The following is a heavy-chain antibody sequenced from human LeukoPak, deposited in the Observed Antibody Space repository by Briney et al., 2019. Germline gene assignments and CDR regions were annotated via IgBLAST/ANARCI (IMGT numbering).Heavy chain of an antibody. V-gene: IGHV3-33*01. CDR3: ARGTLWSSYLPIYFDY. J-gene: IGHJ4*02. Sequence: PGGSLRLSCAASGFTFSSYGMHWVRQAPGKGLEWVAVIWYDGSNKYYADSVKGRFTISRDNSKNTLYLQMNSLRAEDTAVYYCARGTLWSSYLPIYFDYWGQGTLVTVSS. CDR2: IWYDGSNK. D-gene: IGHD3-3*01. CDR1: GFTFSSYG.